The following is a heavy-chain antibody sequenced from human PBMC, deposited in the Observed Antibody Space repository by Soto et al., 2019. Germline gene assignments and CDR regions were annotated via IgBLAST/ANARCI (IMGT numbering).Heavy chain of an antibody. D-gene: IGHD3-3*01. V-gene: IGHV4-34*01. Sequence: QVQLQQWGAGLLKPSETLSLTCAVYGGSFSSYYWSWIRQPPGKGLEWIGVINHSGSPNYNPSLKSRVTISIDTSKNQVSLTLSSVTAADTAVYYCARGEPRFMEWLLLSEYFDPWGQGTLVTVSS. CDR2: INHSGSP. CDR3: ARGEPRFMEWLLLSEYFDP. CDR1: GGSFSSYY. J-gene: IGHJ5*02.